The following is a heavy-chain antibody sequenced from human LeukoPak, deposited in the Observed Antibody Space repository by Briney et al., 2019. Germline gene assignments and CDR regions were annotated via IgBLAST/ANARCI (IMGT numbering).Heavy chain of an antibody. CDR2: IHHSGAT. CDR3: AVSFGGYDAGFY. V-gene: IGHV4-38-2*01. Sequence: SSETLSLTCDVSGYSITNGYYWGWIRQPPGKGLQWIGSIHHSGATSYNPSLKTRVTTSVDTSKNQFSLRLSSVTAADTAVYFCAVSFGGYDAGFYWGQGTPVTVSS. CDR1: GYSITNGYY. J-gene: IGHJ4*02. D-gene: IGHD3-3*01.